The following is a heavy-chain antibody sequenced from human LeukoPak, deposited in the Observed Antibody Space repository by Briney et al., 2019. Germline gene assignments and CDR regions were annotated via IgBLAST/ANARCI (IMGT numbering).Heavy chain of an antibody. D-gene: IGHD1-1*01. J-gene: IGHJ4*03. V-gene: IGHV4-34*01. Sequence: SETLSLTCAVYGGSFSRYYWSWIRQSPGKGLEWIAEIDHRGDTNYNPSVKSRVTISVDTSKNQFSLKVRSLSAADTAVYYCARGPTISETGYFDFWGQGTLVTVSS. CDR1: GGSFSRYY. CDR3: ARGPTISETGYFDF. CDR2: IDHRGDT.